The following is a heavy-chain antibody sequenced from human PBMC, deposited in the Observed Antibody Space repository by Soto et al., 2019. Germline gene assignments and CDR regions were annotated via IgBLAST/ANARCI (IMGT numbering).Heavy chain of an antibody. V-gene: IGHV5-51*01. CDR2: INPGIINPTDSDI. Sequence: GESLKISCETSGYSFTTYWLAWVRQRPGKGLEWMGIINPGIINPTDSDIRYSPSFQGRVTISADMSINTAYLQWSSLEASDTAIYYCARHEQFYYQFHGMDVCGQGTTVTVS. J-gene: IGHJ6*02. CDR3: ARHEQFYYQFHGMDV. D-gene: IGHD6-19*01. CDR1: GYSFTTYW.